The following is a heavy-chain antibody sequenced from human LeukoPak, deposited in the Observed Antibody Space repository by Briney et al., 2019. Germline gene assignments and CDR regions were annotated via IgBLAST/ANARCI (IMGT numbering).Heavy chain of an antibody. CDR1: GFTFSSYV. CDR3: ARGGEFQLLYGSDY. V-gene: IGHV3-30*04. D-gene: IGHD2-2*02. CDR2: ISYDGRNN. Sequence: GGSLRLSCAASGFTFSSYVMHWVRQAPGKGLEWVAFISYDGRNNYYADSVKGRFTISRDNSKNTLYLQMNSLKPEDTAVNYCARGGEFQLLYGSDYWGQGTLVSVSS. J-gene: IGHJ4*02.